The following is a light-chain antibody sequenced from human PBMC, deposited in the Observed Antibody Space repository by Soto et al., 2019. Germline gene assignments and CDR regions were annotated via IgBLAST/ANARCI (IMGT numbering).Light chain of an antibody. CDR2: SAS. V-gene: IGKV1-27*01. J-gene: IGKJ1*01. CDR1: QGITNY. CDR3: QNYNSAPRT. Sequence: DIQMTQSPSSLSASVGDRVTITCRASQGITNYLAWYQQKPGKVPKLLIYSASTLQSGVPSRFGGSGSGTDFTLTISSLQPEDVATYYCQNYNSAPRTFGQGTKVEIK.